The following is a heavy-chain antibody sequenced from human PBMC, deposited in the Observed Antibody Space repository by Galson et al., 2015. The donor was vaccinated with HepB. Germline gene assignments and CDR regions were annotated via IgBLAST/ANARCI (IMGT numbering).Heavy chain of an antibody. CDR1: GFTFSRNG. D-gene: IGHD6-25*01. CDR2: IWHDRSNS. CDR3: AREDADIAAMTLDR. J-gene: IGHJ5*02. V-gene: IGHV3-33*08. Sequence: SLRLSCAASGFTFSRNGMHWVRQAPGKGLEWVAVIWHDRSNSYYADSVKGRFTISRDNSKNTLYLQMNSLRAEDTAVYYCAREDADIAAMTLDRWGQGTLVTVSS.